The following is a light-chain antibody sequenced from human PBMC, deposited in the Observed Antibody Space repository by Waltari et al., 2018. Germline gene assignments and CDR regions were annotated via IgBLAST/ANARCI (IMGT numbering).Light chain of an antibody. J-gene: IGLJ3*02. V-gene: IGLV7-46*01. CDR2: DTN. Sequence: QAVVTQEPSLTVSPGGTVTLTCGSSTGAVTRGHFPYWFQQKPGQAPRSLIYDTNTKHAWTPARFSGSLLGCKAALSLSGAQPEDEGEYYCLLDYSGARVFGGGTKLTVL. CDR1: TGAVTRGHF. CDR3: LLDYSGARV.